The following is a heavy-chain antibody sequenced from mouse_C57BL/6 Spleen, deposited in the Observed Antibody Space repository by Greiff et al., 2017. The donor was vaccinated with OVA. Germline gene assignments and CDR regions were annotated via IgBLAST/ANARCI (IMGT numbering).Heavy chain of an antibody. CDR3: ARGDGNYAMDY. J-gene: IGHJ4*01. D-gene: IGHD2-1*01. CDR2: INPSSGYT. Sequence: QVQLKESGAELVKPGASVKLSCKASGYTFTSYWMHWVKQRPGQGLEWIGYINPSSGYTKYTQKFKDKATLTGDKSSSTAYLQMSSLTYEDSAVYYCARGDGNYAMDYWGQGPSVTVSS. V-gene: IGHV1-7*01. CDR1: GYTFTSYW.